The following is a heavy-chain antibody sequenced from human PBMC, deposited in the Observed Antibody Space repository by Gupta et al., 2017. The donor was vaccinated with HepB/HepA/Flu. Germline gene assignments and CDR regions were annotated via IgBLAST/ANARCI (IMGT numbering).Heavy chain of an antibody. CDR1: GFTFRTSG. Sequence: VQLVESVGGVAQPGKSLSLSCAASGFTFRTSGINWVRQAPGKGLEWVAFIQNDGNDKYYADSVKGRFTTSRDNSKNTVYLQMNSLRADDTATYYGAREASRTVIGTFDIWGQGTMVTVSS. V-gene: IGHV3-33*01. J-gene: IGHJ3*02. D-gene: IGHD4-17*01. CDR3: AREASRTVIGTFDI. CDR2: IQNDGNDK.